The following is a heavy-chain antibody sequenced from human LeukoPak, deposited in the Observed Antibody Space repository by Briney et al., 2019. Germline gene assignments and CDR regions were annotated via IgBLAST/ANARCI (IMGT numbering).Heavy chain of an antibody. CDR1: GYTFTSYG. Sequence: ASVKVSCKASGYTFTSYGISWVRQAPGQGLEWMGWISAYNGNTNYAQKFQGRVTMTRDTSTSTVYMELSSLRSEDTAVYYCARDHNLRDGYNDYYYGMDVWGQGTTVTVSS. J-gene: IGHJ6*02. CDR2: ISAYNGNT. D-gene: IGHD5-24*01. CDR3: ARDHNLRDGYNDYYYGMDV. V-gene: IGHV1-18*01.